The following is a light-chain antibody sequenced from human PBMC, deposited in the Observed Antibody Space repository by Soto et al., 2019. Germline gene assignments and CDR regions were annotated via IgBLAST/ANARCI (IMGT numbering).Light chain of an antibody. V-gene: IGKV1-12*01. Sequence: DIQMTQSPSAVSASLGDRVTITCRASQGIASFLAWFQQKPGKAPNLLIHGASNLQSGVPSRFSGSGSGTDFTLTISSLQPEDFATYYCQQAFTFPLTFGGGTKVEIK. J-gene: IGKJ4*01. CDR1: QGIASF. CDR2: GAS. CDR3: QQAFTFPLT.